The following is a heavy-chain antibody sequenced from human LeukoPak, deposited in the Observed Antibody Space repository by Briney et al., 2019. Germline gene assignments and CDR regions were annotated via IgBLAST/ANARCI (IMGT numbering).Heavy chain of an antibody. CDR1: GLTFSKAW. D-gene: IGHD3-16*01. CDR2: IKSKTDGGTT. CDR3: TTGGGYFDS. V-gene: IGHV3-15*01. Sequence: GGSLRLSCTASGLTFSKAWMTWVRQAPGKGLEWVGRIKSKTDGGTTDYAAPVKGRFTFSRDDSKNTLYPQMNSLKTEDTAVYYCTTGGGYFDSWGQGTLITVSS. J-gene: IGHJ4*02.